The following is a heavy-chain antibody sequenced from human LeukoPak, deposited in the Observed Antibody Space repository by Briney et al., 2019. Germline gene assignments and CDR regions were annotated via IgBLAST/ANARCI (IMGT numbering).Heavy chain of an antibody. V-gene: IGHV3-74*01. J-gene: IGHJ4*02. Sequence: PGGSLRLPCAASRFPFSSYWMHWVRQVPGKELVWVPRIKTDESDTDYADSVKGRFTISRDNAKNILYLQMNSLRAEDTAVYYCTTIRPDFWGRGTLVTVSS. CDR2: IKTDESDT. CDR3: TTIRPDF. CDR1: RFPFSSYW. D-gene: IGHD5-12*01.